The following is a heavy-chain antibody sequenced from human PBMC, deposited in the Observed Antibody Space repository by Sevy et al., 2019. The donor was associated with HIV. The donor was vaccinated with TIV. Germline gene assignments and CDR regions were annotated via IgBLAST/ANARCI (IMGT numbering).Heavy chain of an antibody. Sequence: GGSLRLSCAASGFTFSSYSMNWVRQAPGKGLEWVSYISISSSTIYYADSVKGRFTISRDNAKNSLYLQMNSLRDEDTAVYYCAREIHGSGSYYRGWAFDIWGQGTMVTVSS. J-gene: IGHJ3*02. CDR2: ISISSSTI. V-gene: IGHV3-48*02. D-gene: IGHD3-10*01. CDR1: GFTFSSYS. CDR3: AREIHGSGSYYRGWAFDI.